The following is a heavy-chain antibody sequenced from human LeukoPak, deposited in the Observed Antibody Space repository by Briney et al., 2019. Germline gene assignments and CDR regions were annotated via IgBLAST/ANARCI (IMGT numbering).Heavy chain of an antibody. D-gene: IGHD3-10*01. CDR1: GFTVSSNY. V-gene: IGHV3-53*05. CDR3: ARDKRGSGGFDY. Sequence: GGSLRLSCAASGFTVSSNYMSWVRQAPGKGLEWVSVIYRGGSTYYADSVKGRFTISRDNSKNTLYLQMNSLRAEDTAVYYCARDKRGSGGFDYWGQGTLVTVSS. CDR2: IYRGGST. J-gene: IGHJ4*02.